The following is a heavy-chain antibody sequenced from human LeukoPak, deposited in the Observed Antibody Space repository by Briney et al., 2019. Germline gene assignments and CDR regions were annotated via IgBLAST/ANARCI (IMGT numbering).Heavy chain of an antibody. CDR1: GGSLSSSSYY. D-gene: IGHD2-2*02. Sequence: SETLSLTCTVSGGSLSSSSYYWGWIRQPPGKGLEWIGSIYYSGSTYYNPSLKSRVTISVDTSKNQFSLKLSSVTAADTAVYYCASAQYRGDIVVVPAAIPFNYWGQGTLVTASS. J-gene: IGHJ4*02. CDR3: ASAQYRGDIVVVPAAIPFNY. CDR2: IYYSGST. V-gene: IGHV4-39*01.